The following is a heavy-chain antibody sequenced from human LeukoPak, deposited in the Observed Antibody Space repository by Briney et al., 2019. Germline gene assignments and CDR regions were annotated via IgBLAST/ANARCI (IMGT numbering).Heavy chain of an antibody. CDR3: ARHPCSTNCKGGFDP. J-gene: IGHJ5*02. CDR2: IYTSGST. V-gene: IGHV4-4*09. CDR1: GGSINNYY. Sequence: SETLSLTCSVSGGSINNYYWGWIRQPPGKGLEWIGYIYTSGSTNYNPSLKSRVTISVDTSKNQVSLWLSTVTAADTAVYYCARHPCSTNCKGGFDPWGQGALDTVSS. D-gene: IGHD2-2*01.